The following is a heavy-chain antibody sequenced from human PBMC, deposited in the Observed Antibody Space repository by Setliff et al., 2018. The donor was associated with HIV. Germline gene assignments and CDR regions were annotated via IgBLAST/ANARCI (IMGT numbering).Heavy chain of an antibody. CDR3: ASTSMGMTRKPIWYYHMDL. CDR2: VYSTGST. J-gene: IGHJ6*03. V-gene: IGHV4-59*11. CDR1: GGSIENLY. Sequence: SETLSLTCTVSGGSIENLYWTWIRQPSGRGLEWIGYVYSTGSTKYNPSLKSRATMSDDTSKNQISLTLTSVSAADTAVYYCASTSMGMTRKPIWYYHMDLWGHGITVTVSS. D-gene: IGHD7-27*01.